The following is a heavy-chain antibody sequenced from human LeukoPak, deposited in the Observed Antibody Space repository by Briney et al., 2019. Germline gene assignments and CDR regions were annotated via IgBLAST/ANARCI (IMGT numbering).Heavy chain of an antibody. V-gene: IGHV3-7*01. J-gene: IGHJ5*02. CDR3: ARGIATGIDFFDH. CDR2: IKHDGSDQ. CDR1: GFTFSNYW. Sequence: GGSLRLSCAASGFTFSNYWLTWVRQAPGKGLGWVANIKHDGSDQYYLDSVKGRFTISRDNAKNSLYLQMNSLRAEDTAVYYCARGIATGIDFFDHWGQGTLVTVSS. D-gene: IGHD6-13*01.